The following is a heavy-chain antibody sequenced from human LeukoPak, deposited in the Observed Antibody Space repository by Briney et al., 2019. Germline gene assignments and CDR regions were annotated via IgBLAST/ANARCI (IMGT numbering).Heavy chain of an antibody. CDR1: GGSISSSSYY. CDR3: ARGLKWFGGSTPPFN. J-gene: IGHJ4*02. D-gene: IGHD3-10*01. V-gene: IGHV4-39*07. Sequence: SETLSLTCTVSGGSISSSSYYWGWIRQPPGKGLEWIGSIYYSGSTYYNPSLKSRVTISVDTSKNQFSLKLSSVTAADTAVYYCARGLKWFGGSTPPFNWGQGTLVTVSS. CDR2: IYYSGST.